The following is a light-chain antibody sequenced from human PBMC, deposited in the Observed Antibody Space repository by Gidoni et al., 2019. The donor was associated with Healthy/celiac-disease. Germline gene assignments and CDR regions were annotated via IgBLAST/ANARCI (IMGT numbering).Light chain of an antibody. CDR1: QSISSW. CDR2: KAS. J-gene: IGKJ2*01. CDR3: QQYNSPMYT. V-gene: IGKV1-5*03. Sequence: DIQMTKSPSTLSASVGDRVTITCRASQSISSWLAWYQQKPGKAPKLLIYKASSLESGVPSRFSGSGSGTEFTLTISSLQPDDFATYYCQQYNSPMYTFGQGTKLEIK.